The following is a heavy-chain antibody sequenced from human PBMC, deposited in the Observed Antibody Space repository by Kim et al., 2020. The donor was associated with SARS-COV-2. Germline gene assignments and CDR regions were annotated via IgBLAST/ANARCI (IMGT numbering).Heavy chain of an antibody. Sequence: SETLSLTCAVYSESFNAYYWGWIRQAPGKGLEWIGEIDRSGSTNHNPSLKSRVTMSVDTFRKQFSLKLTSVTAADTAVYYCARILGSWSTFYIHYYYYGIDVWRQGTTVTVSS. CDR1: SESFNAYY. J-gene: IGHJ6*02. CDR2: IDRSGST. CDR3: ARILGSWSTFYIHYYYYGIDV. D-gene: IGHD2-15*01. V-gene: IGHV4-34*01.